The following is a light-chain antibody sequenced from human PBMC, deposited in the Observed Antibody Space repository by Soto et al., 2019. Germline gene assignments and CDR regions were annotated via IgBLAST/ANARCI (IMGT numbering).Light chain of an antibody. V-gene: IGLV2-14*03. CDR1: SSVVGGYNY. Sequence: QSLLPQPASVSGSPGQSITISCTGTSSVVGGYNYVSWYQSHPGEAPKLIIYDVSNRPSGVSDRFSGSKSGNTASLTISGLQAEDEADYYCSSYTSSISYVFGTGTKVTV. J-gene: IGLJ1*01. CDR3: SSYTSSISYV. CDR2: DVS.